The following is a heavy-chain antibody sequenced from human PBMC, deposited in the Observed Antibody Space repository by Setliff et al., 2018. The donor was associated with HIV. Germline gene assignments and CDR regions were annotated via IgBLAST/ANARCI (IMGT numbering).Heavy chain of an antibody. D-gene: IGHD2-15*01. J-gene: IGHJ5*02. CDR1: GGPISSSSYY. V-gene: IGHV4-39*01. CDR3: ARRRCSAASCPDNSWNWLDP. CDR2: IYSSGST. Sequence: SETLSLTCSVSGGPISSSSYYWGWIRQPPGKGLEWIGNIYSSGSTYYNPSLKSRVTISVDTSKNQFSLKLSSLTAADTAMYYCARRRCSAASCPDNSWNWLDPWGQGTLVTVSS.